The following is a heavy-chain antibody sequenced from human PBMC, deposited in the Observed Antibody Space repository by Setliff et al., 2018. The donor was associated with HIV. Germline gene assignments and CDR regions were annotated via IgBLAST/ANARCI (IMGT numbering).Heavy chain of an antibody. CDR2: IKSKTDGGTT. J-gene: IGHJ6*02. V-gene: IGHV3-15*01. D-gene: IGHD2-15*01. Sequence: GGSLRLSCAASGFTFSSYAMSWVRQAPGKGLEWVGRIKSKTDGGTTDYAAPVKGRFTISRDDSKDTLYLQMNRLKTEDTAVYYCARDPDGCSGGSCPRYYYYGMDVWGQGTTVTVSS. CDR1: GFTFSSYA. CDR3: ARDPDGCSGGSCPRYYYYGMDV.